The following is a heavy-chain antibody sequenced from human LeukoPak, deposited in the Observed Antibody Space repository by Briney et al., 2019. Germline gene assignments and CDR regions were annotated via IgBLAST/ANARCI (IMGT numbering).Heavy chain of an antibody. CDR1: GFTFTTYA. Sequence: GGSLRLSCAASGFTFTTYAMSWVRQAPGKGLEWVSVISGSGASTYYADSVEGRFTISRDNSKNTLYLQMNSLRAEDTAVYYCAILYSSPPNWGQGTMVAVSS. D-gene: IGHD6-13*01. CDR2: ISGSGAST. J-gene: IGHJ3*01. V-gene: IGHV3-23*01. CDR3: AILYSSPPN.